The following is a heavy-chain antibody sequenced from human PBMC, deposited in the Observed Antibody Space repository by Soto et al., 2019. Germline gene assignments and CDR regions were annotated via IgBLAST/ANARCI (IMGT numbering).Heavy chain of an antibody. D-gene: IGHD3-22*01. Sequence: SVKVSCKASGGTFSSYAISWVRQAPGQGLEWMGGIIPIFGTANYAQKFQGRVTITADESTSTAYMELSSLRSEDTAVYYCARLYYYDSSGYDKKIIDYWGQGTLVTVSS. CDR2: IIPIFGTA. J-gene: IGHJ4*02. CDR3: ARLYYYDSSGYDKKIIDY. CDR1: GGTFSSYA. V-gene: IGHV1-69*13.